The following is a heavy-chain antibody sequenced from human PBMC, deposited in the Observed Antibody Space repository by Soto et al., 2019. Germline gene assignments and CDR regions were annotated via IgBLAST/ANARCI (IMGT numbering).Heavy chain of an antibody. V-gene: IGHV3-30*04. J-gene: IGHJ3*02. CDR2: ISYDGSNK. CDR3: ARELGDWGWVNAFDI. D-gene: IGHD2-21*02. Sequence: GGSLRLSCAASGFTFSSYATHWVRQAPGKGLEWVAVISYDGSNKYYADSVKGRFTISRDNSKNTLYLQMNSLRAEDTAVYYCARELGDWGWVNAFDIWGQGTMVTVSS. CDR1: GFTFSSYA.